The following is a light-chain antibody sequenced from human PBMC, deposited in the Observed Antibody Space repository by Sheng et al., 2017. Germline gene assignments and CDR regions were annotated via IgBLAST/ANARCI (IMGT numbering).Light chain of an antibody. Sequence: DIQMTQSPSSLSASVGDRVTITCRASQTITSYLNWYQQKPGEAPKLLIYVASTLQSGVPSRFSGSGSGTDFTLTISGVQPEDFATYYCEQSYSPRRTFGQGTRLEIK. CDR2: VAS. V-gene: IGKV1-39*01. CDR3: EQSYSPRRT. J-gene: IGKJ2*02. CDR1: QTITSY.